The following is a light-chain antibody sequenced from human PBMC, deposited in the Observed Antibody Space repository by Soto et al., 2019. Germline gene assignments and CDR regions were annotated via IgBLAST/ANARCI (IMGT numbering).Light chain of an antibody. CDR3: AQGLATPFT. CDR1: QNLLHSNGYNY. J-gene: IGKJ4*01. CDR2: LGS. V-gene: IGKV2-28*01. Sequence: EIVLTQSPLSLPVTPGEPSSISCISSQNLLHSNGYNYLNWYLQKPGQSPQLLIYLGSNRASGVPDRFSGSGSGTDFTLTINRVEAEDVGLYFCAQGLATPFTFGGGTKVDIK.